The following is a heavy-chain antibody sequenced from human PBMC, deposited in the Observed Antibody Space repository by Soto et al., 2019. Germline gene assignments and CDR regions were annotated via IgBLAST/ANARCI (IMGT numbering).Heavy chain of an antibody. D-gene: IGHD3-10*01. CDR1: GFTFSSYA. CDR2: ISGSGGST. J-gene: IGHJ4*02. V-gene: IGHV3-23*01. Sequence: EVQLLESGGGLVQPGGSLRLSCAASGFTFSSYAMSWVRQAPGKGLEWVSAISGSGGSTYYADSVKGRFTISRDNSKNTLYLQMNSLRAEDTAVYYCENHLWFGELSNWGQGTLVTVSS. CDR3: ENHLWFGELSN.